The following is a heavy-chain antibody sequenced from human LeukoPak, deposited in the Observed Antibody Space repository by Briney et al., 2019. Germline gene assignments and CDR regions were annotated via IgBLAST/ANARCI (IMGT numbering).Heavy chain of an antibody. CDR2: ISYDGSIQ. V-gene: IGHV3-30*18. Sequence: GRSLRLSCAASGFTFSAYDLHWVRQAPGKGLEWVTTISYDGSIQYYIDSVKGRFTISRDNAKNSLYLQMNSLRAEDTAVYYCAELGITMIGGVWGKGTTVTISS. J-gene: IGHJ6*04. CDR3: AELGITMIGGV. CDR1: GFTFSAYD. D-gene: IGHD3-10*02.